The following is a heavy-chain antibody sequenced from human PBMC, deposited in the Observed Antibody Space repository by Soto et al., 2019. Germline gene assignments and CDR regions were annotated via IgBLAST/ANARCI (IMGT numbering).Heavy chain of an antibody. CDR2: ISSSSSYI. CDR3: AREVGRYYDILTGLDAFDI. CDR1: GFTFSSYS. Sequence: GGSLRLSCAASGFTFSSYSMNWVRQAPGKGLERVSSISSSSSYIYYADSVKGRFTISRDNAKNSLYLQMNSLRAEDTAVYYCAREVGRYYDILTGLDAFDIWGQGTVVTVSS. J-gene: IGHJ3*02. V-gene: IGHV3-21*01. D-gene: IGHD3-9*01.